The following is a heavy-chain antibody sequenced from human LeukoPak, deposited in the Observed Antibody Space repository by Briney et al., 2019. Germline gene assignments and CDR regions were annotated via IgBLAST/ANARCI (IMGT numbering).Heavy chain of an antibody. V-gene: IGHV3-21*01. Sequence: GGSLRLSCAASGFTFSSYSMNWVRQAPGKGLEWVSSISSSSSYIYYADSVKGRFTISRHNAKRSLYLQMNRLRAEDTAVYYCARDLGGYGDYGTNFDYWGQGTLVTVSS. CDR3: ARDLGGYGDYGTNFDY. D-gene: IGHD4-17*01. CDR2: ISSSSSYI. CDR1: GFTFSSYS. J-gene: IGHJ4*02.